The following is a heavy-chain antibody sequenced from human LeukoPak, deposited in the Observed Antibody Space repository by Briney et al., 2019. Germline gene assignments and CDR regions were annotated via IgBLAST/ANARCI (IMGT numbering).Heavy chain of an antibody. CDR2: IYTSGST. CDR1: GGSISSYY. CDR3: AREEAYGDFYYYYYYMDV. J-gene: IGHJ6*03. Sequence: SETLSLTCTVSGGSISSYYWSWIRQPAGKGLEWIGRIYTSGSTNYNPSLKSRVTISVDTSKNQFSLKLSSVTAADTAVYYCAREEAYGDFYYYYYYMDVWGKGTTVTISS. V-gene: IGHV4-4*07. D-gene: IGHD4-17*01.